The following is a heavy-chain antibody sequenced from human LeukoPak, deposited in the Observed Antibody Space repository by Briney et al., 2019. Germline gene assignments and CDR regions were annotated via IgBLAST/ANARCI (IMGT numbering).Heavy chain of an antibody. CDR3: ATKRDGRNAHDLDY. J-gene: IGHJ4*02. CDR2: IKHGGST. CDR1: GGSFSGYY. Sequence: SETLSLTCAVYGGSFSGYYWTWIRQTPGKGLEWIGEIKHGGSTNYNPSLKGRVTISIDTSMNQFSLKMTSVTAADTALYYCATKRDGRNAHDLDYWGQGTLVTVSS. V-gene: IGHV4-34*01. D-gene: IGHD3-3*01.